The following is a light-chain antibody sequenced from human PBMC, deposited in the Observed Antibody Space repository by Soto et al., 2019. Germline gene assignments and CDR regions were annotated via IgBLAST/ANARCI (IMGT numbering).Light chain of an antibody. CDR2: EVS. CDR1: SSDVGGYKY. Sequence: QSALTQPASVSGSPGQSITISCTGTSSDVGGYKYVSWYQLHPGKAPKLMIYEVSNRPSGISNRFSASKSGNTASLTISGLQAEDEADYYCCSFAGSNSWVFGGGTQLTVL. J-gene: IGLJ3*02. CDR3: CSFAGSNSWV. V-gene: IGLV2-14*01.